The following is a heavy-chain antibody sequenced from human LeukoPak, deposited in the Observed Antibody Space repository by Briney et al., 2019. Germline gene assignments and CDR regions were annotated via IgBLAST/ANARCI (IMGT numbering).Heavy chain of an antibody. J-gene: IGHJ4*02. CDR3: ARGEYYFDY. CDR2: IWNDGSQK. CDR1: GFTFSSYG. Sequence: GRSLRLSCAASGFTFSSYGMHWVRQAPGKGLEWVAVIWNDGSQKYYADSVKGRFTVSRDNAKNSLYLRMNNLRAEDTAVYYCARGEYYFDYWGQGTLVTVSS. V-gene: IGHV3-33*01.